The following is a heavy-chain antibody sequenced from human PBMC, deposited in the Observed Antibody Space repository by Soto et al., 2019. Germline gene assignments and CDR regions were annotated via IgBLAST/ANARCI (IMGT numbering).Heavy chain of an antibody. J-gene: IGHJ4*02. CDR1: GFTFSSYG. Sequence: GGSLRLSCAASGFTFSSYGMHWVRQAPGKGLEWVAVISYHGNDKYYAESVKGRFTISRDNFKNTLYLQMDSLRVEDTAVYYCAKDHLLTTVTTVGDWGQGTLVTVSS. CDR3: AKDHLLTTVTTVGD. D-gene: IGHD4-17*01. V-gene: IGHV3-30*18. CDR2: ISYHGNDK.